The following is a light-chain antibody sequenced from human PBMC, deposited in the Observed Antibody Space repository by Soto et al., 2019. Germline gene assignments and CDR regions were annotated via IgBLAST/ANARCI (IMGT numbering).Light chain of an antibody. CDR1: QSLLHSNGYNY. V-gene: IGKV2-28*01. CDR3: MQALQTPIT. CDR2: LGS. Sequence: DIVMTQSPLSLPVTPGEPASISCRSSQSLLHSNGYNYLDWYLQKPGQSPQLLIYLGSNRASGVPDRFSGSGSGTDFTLKISRVEAEDVGVYYCMQALQTPITFRQGTRLEIK. J-gene: IGKJ5*01.